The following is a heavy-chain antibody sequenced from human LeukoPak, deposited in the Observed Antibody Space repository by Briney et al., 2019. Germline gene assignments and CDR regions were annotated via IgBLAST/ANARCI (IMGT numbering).Heavy chain of an antibody. J-gene: IGHJ4*02. D-gene: IGHD2-2*01. Sequence: SVKVSCKASGGTFSSYAISWVRQAPGQGLEWMGGIIPIFGTANYAQEFQGRVTITADKSTSTAYMELSSLRSEDTAVYYCARSLATRYCSSTSCRPFDYWGQGTLVTVSS. V-gene: IGHV1-69*06. CDR3: ARSLATRYCSSTSCRPFDY. CDR2: IIPIFGTA. CDR1: GGTFSSYA.